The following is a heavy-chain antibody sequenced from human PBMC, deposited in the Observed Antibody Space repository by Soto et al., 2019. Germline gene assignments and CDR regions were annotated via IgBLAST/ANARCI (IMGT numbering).Heavy chain of an antibody. CDR3: ARHGMDYYDSSGYYNRPFDF. D-gene: IGHD3-22*01. CDR1: GGSISSSSYY. V-gene: IGHV4-39*01. Sequence: SETLSLTCTVSGGSISSSSYYWGWIRQPPGKGLEWIGSIYYSGSTYYNPSLKSRVTISVDTSKNQFSLKLSSVTAADTAVYYWARHGMDYYDSSGYYNRPFDFWGQGTLVTVSS. J-gene: IGHJ4*02. CDR2: IYYSGST.